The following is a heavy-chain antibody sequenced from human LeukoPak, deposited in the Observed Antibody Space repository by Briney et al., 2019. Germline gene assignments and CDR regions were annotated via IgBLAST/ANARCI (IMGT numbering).Heavy chain of an antibody. J-gene: IGHJ5*02. D-gene: IGHD6-19*01. CDR2: ISGSGGSP. Sequence: GGSLRLSCAASGFTFSSYAMIWVRQAPGKGLEWVSAISGSGGSPYSADSVKGRFTISRDNFRNTLYLQMNSLRVEDTAVYYCARALGSGWYWRAWFDPWGQGTLVTVSS. CDR1: GFTFSSYA. CDR3: ARALGSGWYWRAWFDP. V-gene: IGHV3-23*01.